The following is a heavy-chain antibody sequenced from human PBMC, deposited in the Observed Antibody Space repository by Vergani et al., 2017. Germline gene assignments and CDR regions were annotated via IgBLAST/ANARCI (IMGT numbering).Heavy chain of an antibody. V-gene: IGHV3-23*04. CDR1: GFTFSACP. Sequence: DVHLAESGGGFFQPGGSLRLSCAASGFTFSACPMTWVRQAPGKGLEWVSAISARYPSTYYADSVKGRFTISRDNSKNMLYLQMNSLRREDMAVYYCAASTYYGLDVWGQGTTVSVSS. CDR3: AASTYYGLDV. J-gene: IGHJ6*02. CDR2: ISARYPST.